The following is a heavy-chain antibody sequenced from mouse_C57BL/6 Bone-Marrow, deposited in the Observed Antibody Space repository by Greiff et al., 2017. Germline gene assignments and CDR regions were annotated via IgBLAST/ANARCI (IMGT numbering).Heavy chain of an antibody. Sequence: QVQLQQPGAELVMPGASVKLSCKASGYTFTSYWMHWVKQRPGQGLEWIGEIDPSDSYTNYTQKFKGKSTLTVDKSSSTAYMQLSSLTSEDSAVYYCASSLYDGYYGWFAYWGQGTLVTVSA. J-gene: IGHJ3*01. CDR2: IDPSDSYT. CDR3: ASSLYDGYYGWFAY. D-gene: IGHD2-3*01. CDR1: GYTFTSYW. V-gene: IGHV1-69*01.